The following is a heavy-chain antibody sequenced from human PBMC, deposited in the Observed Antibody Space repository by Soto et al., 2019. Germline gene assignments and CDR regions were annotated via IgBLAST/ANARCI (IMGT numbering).Heavy chain of an antibody. V-gene: IGHV4-31*03. CDR3: ARKRLNYYDSSGYYVYYGMDV. CDR2: IYYSGST. CDR1: GGSISSGGYY. D-gene: IGHD3-22*01. J-gene: IGHJ6*02. Sequence: SETLSLTCTVSGGSISSGGYYWSWIRQHPGKGLEWIGYIYYSGSTYYNPSLKSRVTISVDTSKNQFSLKLSSVTAADTAVYYCARKRLNYYDSSGYYVYYGMDVWGQGTTVTVSS.